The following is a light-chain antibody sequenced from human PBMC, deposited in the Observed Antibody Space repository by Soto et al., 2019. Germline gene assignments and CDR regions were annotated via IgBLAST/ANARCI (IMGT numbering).Light chain of an antibody. J-gene: IGLJ2*01. CDR1: ALPKQY. V-gene: IGLV3-25*03. Sequence: SYELTQPPSVSVSPGQTARITCSGDALPKQYAYWYQQKPGQAPVLVIYKDSERPSGIPERFSGSSSGTTVTLTFSGVQAEDEADYYCQSADSSGTPFWVFGGGTKVTVL. CDR3: QSADSSGTPFWV. CDR2: KDS.